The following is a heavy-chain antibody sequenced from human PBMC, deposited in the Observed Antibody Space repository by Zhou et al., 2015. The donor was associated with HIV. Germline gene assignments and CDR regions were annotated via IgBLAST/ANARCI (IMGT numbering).Heavy chain of an antibody. CDR2: ISKSGDTI. D-gene: IGHD3-9*01. J-gene: IGHJ3*02. CDR1: GFTFSDYY. Sequence: QVQLVESGGNLVKPGGSLRLSCAASGFTFSDYYMSWIRQAPGKGLEWVSYISKSGDTIFYTDSVKGRFTISRDNAKNTLYLQMNSLRVEDTAVYYCVRAGYFAGLDIWGQGTMVTVSS. CDR3: VRAGYFAGLDI. V-gene: IGHV3-11*04.